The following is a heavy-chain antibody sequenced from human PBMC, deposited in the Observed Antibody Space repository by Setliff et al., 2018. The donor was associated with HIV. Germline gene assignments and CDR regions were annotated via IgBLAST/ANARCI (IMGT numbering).Heavy chain of an antibody. V-gene: IGHV4-61*02. CDR1: GGSINSTSYY. CDR2: IYTSGST. CDR3: ARDSIAVAGIGHYFDY. Sequence: ASETLSLTCTVSGGSINSTSYYWSWIRQPAGKGLEWIGRIYTSGSTNYNPSLKSRVTISLDTSKNQFSLNLSSVTAADTAMYYCARDSIAVAGIGHYFDYWGRGTLVTVSS. J-gene: IGHJ4*02. D-gene: IGHD6-19*01.